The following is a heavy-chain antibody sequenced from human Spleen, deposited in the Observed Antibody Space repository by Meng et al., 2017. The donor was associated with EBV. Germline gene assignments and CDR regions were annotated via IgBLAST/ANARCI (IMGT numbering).Heavy chain of an antibody. Sequence: HVQLRVSAPCSGKPQWTRSLTCAVSGGSISSSNGGSWVRQPPGKGLEWIGEIYHSGNINYNPSLKSRVTISVDKSKNQFSLKLSSVTAADTAVYYCARGPIYYDSSGYDSDYWGQGTLVTVSS. CDR3: ARGPIYYDSSGYDSDY. V-gene: IGHV4-4*03. CDR1: GGSISSSNG. CDR2: IYHSGNI. J-gene: IGHJ4*02. D-gene: IGHD3-22*01.